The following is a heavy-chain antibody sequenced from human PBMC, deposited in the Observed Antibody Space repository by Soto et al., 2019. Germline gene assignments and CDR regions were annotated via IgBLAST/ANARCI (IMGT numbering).Heavy chain of an antibody. J-gene: IGHJ6*02. D-gene: IGHD6-19*01. CDR3: ARFIAVADKGYYGMDV. CDR1: GYTFTSYG. V-gene: IGHV1-18*01. Sequence: QVQLVQSGAEVKKPGASVKVSCKASGYTFTSYGISWVRQAPGQGLEWMGWISAYNGNTNYAQKLQGRVTMTTDTSTSTAYMDLRSLRSDDTAVYYCARFIAVADKGYYGMDVWGQGTTVTVSS. CDR2: ISAYNGNT.